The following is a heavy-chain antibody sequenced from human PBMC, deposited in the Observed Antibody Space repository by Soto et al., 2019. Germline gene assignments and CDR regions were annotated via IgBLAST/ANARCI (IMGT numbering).Heavy chain of an antibody. J-gene: IGHJ1*01. V-gene: IGHV1-18*04. D-gene: IGHD5-18*01. Sequence: ASVKVCCKDSGDTFTNCGITWVRQAPGQGLEWMGWISAHNGNTNYAQKLQGRVTMTTETSTNTVYMELRSLRADDTAVYYCAKDARGYSYYSEMYGWGRGTPV. CDR2: ISAHNGNT. CDR1: GDTFTNCG. CDR3: AKDARGYSYYSEMYG.